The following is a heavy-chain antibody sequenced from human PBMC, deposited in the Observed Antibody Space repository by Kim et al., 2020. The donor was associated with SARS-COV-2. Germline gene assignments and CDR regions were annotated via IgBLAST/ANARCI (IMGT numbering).Heavy chain of an antibody. CDR1: GGSISSGGYY. CDR3: ARVYGDYVVHWFDP. J-gene: IGHJ5*02. Sequence: SETLSLTCTVSGGSISSGGYYWSWICQHPGKGLEWIGYIYYSGSTYYNPSLKSRVTISVDTSKNQFSLKLSSVTAADTAVYYCARVYGDYVVHWFDPWGQGTLVTVSS. CDR2: IYYSGST. D-gene: IGHD4-17*01. V-gene: IGHV4-31*03.